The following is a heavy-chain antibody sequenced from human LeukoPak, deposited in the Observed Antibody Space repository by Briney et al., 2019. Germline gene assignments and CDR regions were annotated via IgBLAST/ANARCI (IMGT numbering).Heavy chain of an antibody. V-gene: IGHV3-48*03. Sequence: SGGSLRLSCAASGFPFSFFAINWVRQAPGKGLEWVSNIASSGRTRYYADSVKGRFSISRDNAKNSLYLQMNTLRVEDTGVYYCALLAVASDFDYWGQGALVTVSS. CDR2: IASSGRTR. CDR1: GFPFSFFA. J-gene: IGHJ4*02. D-gene: IGHD6-19*01. CDR3: ALLAVASDFDY.